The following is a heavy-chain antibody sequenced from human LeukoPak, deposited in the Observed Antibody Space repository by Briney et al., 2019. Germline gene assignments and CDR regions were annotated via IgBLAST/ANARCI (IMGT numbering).Heavy chain of an antibody. CDR3: GKGQNGAPDI. V-gene: IGHV3-7*04. J-gene: IGHJ3*02. D-gene: IGHD4/OR15-4a*01. Sequence: GGSLRLSCAASGFPFSTCWMTWVRQAPGKGLEWMANIKQDGGEQNYVDSVRGRFTISRDNAKNSVYLQMNSLRVEDTAVYYCGKGQNGAPDIWGQGTVVTVSP. CDR2: IKQDGGEQ. CDR1: GFPFSTCW.